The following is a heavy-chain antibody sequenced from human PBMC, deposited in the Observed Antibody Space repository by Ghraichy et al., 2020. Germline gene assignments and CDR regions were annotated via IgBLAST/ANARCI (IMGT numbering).Heavy chain of an antibody. J-gene: IGHJ4*02. CDR1: GYTFTNYY. CDR3: ARDSTGAGTFYGGSGYEPFDY. D-gene: IGHD3-22*01. CDR2: INPSGGSR. Sequence: ASVKVSCKASGYTFTNYYIHWVRQAPGQGLEWMGIINPSGGSRTYAQKFQGRVSMTRDTSTSTVYMELSSLRSEDTAVFYCARDSTGAGTFYGGSGYEPFDYWGQGTLVTVSS. V-gene: IGHV1-46*01.